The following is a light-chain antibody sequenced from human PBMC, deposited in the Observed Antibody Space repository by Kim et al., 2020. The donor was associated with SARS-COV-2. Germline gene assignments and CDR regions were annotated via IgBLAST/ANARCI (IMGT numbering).Light chain of an antibody. Sequence: YVCPGERVTLSCRTSQTISRDLAWYQQKPGQAPRLLIYGVSTRATGIPATFTGSGSGTEFTLTISSLQSEDFALYYCQQYNDWPLTFGGGTKLEI. CDR3: QQYNDWPLT. V-gene: IGKV3-15*01. J-gene: IGKJ4*01. CDR1: QTISRD. CDR2: GVS.